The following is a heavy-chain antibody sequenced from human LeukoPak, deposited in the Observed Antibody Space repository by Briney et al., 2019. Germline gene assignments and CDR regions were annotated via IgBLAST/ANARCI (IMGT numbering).Heavy chain of an antibody. Sequence: GGSLRLSCTVSGFTVSSNSMSWVRQAPGKGLEWVSFIYNSSRIHYSNSVKGRFTISRDNSKNTLYLQMNSLRAEDTAVYYCARRAGAYSHPYDYWGQGTLVTVSS. D-gene: IGHD4/OR15-4a*01. J-gene: IGHJ4*02. CDR2: IYNSSRI. CDR3: ARRAGAYSHPYDY. V-gene: IGHV3-53*01. CDR1: GFTVSSNS.